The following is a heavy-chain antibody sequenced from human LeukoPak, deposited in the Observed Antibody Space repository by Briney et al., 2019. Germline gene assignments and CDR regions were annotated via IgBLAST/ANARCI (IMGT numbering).Heavy chain of an antibody. D-gene: IGHD4-23*01. V-gene: IGHV3-30*03. CDR1: GFTFRSFG. J-gene: IGHJ3*02. Sequence: GGSLRLSCLASGFTFRSFGMHWVRQAPGTGLEWVALISYDGSNKNYADSVKGRFTISRDNSKNILYLQMNSLRVEDTAVYFCARGYGGNSAAFDIWGQGTMVAVSS. CDR2: ISYDGSNK. CDR3: ARGYGGNSAAFDI.